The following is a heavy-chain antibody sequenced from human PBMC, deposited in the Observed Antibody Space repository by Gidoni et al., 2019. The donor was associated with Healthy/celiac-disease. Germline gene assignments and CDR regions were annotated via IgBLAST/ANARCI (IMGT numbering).Heavy chain of an antibody. CDR2: IYYSGST. CDR1: GGSISSSSYY. CDR3: ASDSIAAAGSDY. D-gene: IGHD6-13*01. V-gene: IGHV4-39*01. Sequence: QLQLQESGPGLVKPSETLSLTCTFPGGSISSSSYYWGWIRQPPGKGLEWIGSIYYSGSTYYNPSLKSRVTISVDTSKNQFSLKLSSVTAADTAVYYCASDSIAAAGSDYWGQGTLVTVSS. J-gene: IGHJ4*02.